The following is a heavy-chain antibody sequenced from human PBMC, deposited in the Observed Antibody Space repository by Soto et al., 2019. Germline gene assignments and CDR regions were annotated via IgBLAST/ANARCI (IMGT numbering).Heavy chain of an antibody. J-gene: IGHJ4*02. CDR3: AREKGAEHPDY. CDR1: GGSVKTDNYF. Sequence: SETLSLTCTVSGGSVKTDNYFWSWIRQAPGKGLEWIGYIYYTGGTKYNPSLKSRVTISLDTSKNQFSLMLSSVTAADTAVYYCAREKGAEHPDYCGQGTLVTVSS. CDR2: IYYTGGT. V-gene: IGHV4-61*01.